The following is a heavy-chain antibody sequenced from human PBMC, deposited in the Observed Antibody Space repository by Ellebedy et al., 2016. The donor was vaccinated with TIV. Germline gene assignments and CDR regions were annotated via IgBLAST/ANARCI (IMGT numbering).Heavy chain of an antibody. J-gene: IGHJ4*02. V-gene: IGHV3-48*03. CDR3: ARESTVDYYDSSGYYGGAFDY. Sequence: GESLKISCAASGFTFSSYEMNWVRQAPGKGLEWVSYISSSGSTIYYADSVKGRFTISRDNAKNSLYLQMNSLRAEDTAVYYCARESTVDYYDSSGYYGGAFDYWGQGTLVTVSS. CDR1: GFTFSSYE. CDR2: ISSSGSTI. D-gene: IGHD3-22*01.